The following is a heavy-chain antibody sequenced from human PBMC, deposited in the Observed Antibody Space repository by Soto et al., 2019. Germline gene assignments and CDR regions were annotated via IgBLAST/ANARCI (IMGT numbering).Heavy chain of an antibody. CDR3: ARKGHCSGGSCYQYYYYGMDV. Sequence: GGSLRLSCAASGFTVSSNYMSWVRQAPGKGLEWVSVIYSGGSTYYADSVKGRFTISRDNSKNTLYLQMNSLRAEDTAVYYCARKGHCSGGSCYQYYYYGMDVWGQGTTVTVSS. J-gene: IGHJ6*02. V-gene: IGHV3-66*01. D-gene: IGHD2-15*01. CDR2: IYSGGST. CDR1: GFTVSSNY.